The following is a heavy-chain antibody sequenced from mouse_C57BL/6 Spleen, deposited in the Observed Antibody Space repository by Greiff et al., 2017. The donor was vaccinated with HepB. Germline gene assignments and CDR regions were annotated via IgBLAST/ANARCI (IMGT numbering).Heavy chain of an antibody. CDR1: GYTFTSYW. J-gene: IGHJ2*01. CDR3: AGSFITTVAFDY. Sequence: QVQLQQPGAELVKPGASVKMSCKASGYTFTSYWITWVKQRPGQGLEWIGDIYPGSGSTNYNEKFKSKATLTVDTSSSTAYMQLSSLTSEDSAVYYYAGSFITTVAFDYWGQGTTLTVSS. V-gene: IGHV1-55*01. D-gene: IGHD1-1*01. CDR2: IYPGSGST.